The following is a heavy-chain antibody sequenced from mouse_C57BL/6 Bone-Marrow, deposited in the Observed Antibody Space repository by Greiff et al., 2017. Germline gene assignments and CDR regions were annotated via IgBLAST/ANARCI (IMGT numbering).Heavy chain of an antibody. CDR3: AREDYAMDY. CDR2: IDPSDSYT. Sequence: QVQLQQPGAELVMPGASVKLSCKASGYTFTSYWMPWVKQRPGQGLEWIGEIDPSDSYTNYNQKFKGKSTLTVDKSSSTAYMQLSSLTSEDSAVYYCAREDYAMDYWGQGTSVTVSS. J-gene: IGHJ4*01. CDR1: GYTFTSYW. V-gene: IGHV1-69*01.